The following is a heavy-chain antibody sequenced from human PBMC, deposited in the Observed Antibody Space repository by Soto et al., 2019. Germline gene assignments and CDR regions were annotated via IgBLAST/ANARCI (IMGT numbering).Heavy chain of an antibody. V-gene: IGHV3-30*18. J-gene: IGHJ4*02. CDR3: AKQLRGSGWYPLDS. Sequence: GGSLRLSCTASGFSLSSPGMHWVCQAPGKGLEWLAVSSFDGTQQFYGDSVKGRFTVSRDNSNNTLYLEMNSLRTEDTAVYYCAKQLRGSGWYPLDSWGQGTPVTVSS. CDR2: SSFDGTQQ. D-gene: IGHD6-19*01. CDR1: GFSLSSPG.